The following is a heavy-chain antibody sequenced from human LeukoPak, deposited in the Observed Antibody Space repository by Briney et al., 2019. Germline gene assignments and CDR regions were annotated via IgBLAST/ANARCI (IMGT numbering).Heavy chain of an antibody. Sequence: SETLSLTCAVYGGSFSGYYWSWVRQPPGKGLEWIGEINHSGSTNYNPSLNSRVTISVDTSKNQFSLKLSSVTAADTAVYYCAREDRTQFDYWGQGTLVTVSS. D-gene: IGHD1-14*01. CDR3: AREDRTQFDY. V-gene: IGHV4-34*01. CDR2: INHSGST. CDR1: GGSFSGYY. J-gene: IGHJ4*02.